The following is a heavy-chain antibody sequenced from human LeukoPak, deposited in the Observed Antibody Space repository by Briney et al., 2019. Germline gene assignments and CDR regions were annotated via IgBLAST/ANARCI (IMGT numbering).Heavy chain of an antibody. V-gene: IGHV3-9*01. D-gene: IGHD3-22*01. Sequence: GGSLRLSCAASGFTFDDYAMHWVRQARGKGLEWVSGISWNSGSIGYADSVKGRFTISRDNAKNSLYLQMNSLRAEDTAFYYCATTTLTYYYDSSGYSRAEYFQYWGQGTLVTVSS. CDR1: GFTFDDYA. J-gene: IGHJ1*01. CDR2: ISWNSGSI. CDR3: ATTTLTYYYDSSGYSRAEYFQY.